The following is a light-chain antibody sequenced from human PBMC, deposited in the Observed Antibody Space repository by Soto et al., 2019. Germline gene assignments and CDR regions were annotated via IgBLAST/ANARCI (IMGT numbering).Light chain of an antibody. CDR1: QSISSY. Sequence: DIQMTQSPSSLSASVGDRVTITCRASQSISSYLNWYQQKPGKAPKLLSYAASSLQSGVPSRFSGSGSGTDFTLTISSLQPEDFATYYCQQSYSTPPETFGQGTKLEIK. CDR3: QQSYSTPPET. V-gene: IGKV1-39*01. CDR2: AAS. J-gene: IGKJ2*01.